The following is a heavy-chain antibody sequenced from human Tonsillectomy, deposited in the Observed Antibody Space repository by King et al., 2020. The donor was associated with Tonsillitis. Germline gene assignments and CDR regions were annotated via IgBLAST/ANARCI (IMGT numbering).Heavy chain of an antibody. Sequence: QLQESGPGLVKPSETLSLTCTVSGGSISSSGYYWGWIRQPPGKGLEGIGRIYYSGSTYYNPSLKSRVTISVHTSKNHFSLKLSSVPAADTAVYYCARHYCSSTSCYKGVDPWGQGTLVTVSS. CDR1: GGSISSSGYY. CDR3: ARHYCSSTSCYKGVDP. J-gene: IGHJ5*02. D-gene: IGHD2-2*02. CDR2: IYYSGST. V-gene: IGHV4-39*01.